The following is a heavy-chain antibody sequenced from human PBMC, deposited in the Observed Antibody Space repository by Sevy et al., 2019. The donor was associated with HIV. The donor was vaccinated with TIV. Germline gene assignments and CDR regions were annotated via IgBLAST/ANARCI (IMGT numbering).Heavy chain of an antibody. CDR3: AQETFGRFDS. V-gene: IGHV3-7*01. D-gene: IGHD1-26*01. CDR2: IKPDGSYK. J-gene: IGHJ4*02. Sequence: GGSLRLSCAASGFSFSAYWMNWVRQAPGKGLEWVANIKPDGSYKHYVDSAEGRFTISRDNAKNSLYLQMNSLRVEDTAMYYCAQETFGRFDSWGQGTLVTVS. CDR1: GFSFSAYW.